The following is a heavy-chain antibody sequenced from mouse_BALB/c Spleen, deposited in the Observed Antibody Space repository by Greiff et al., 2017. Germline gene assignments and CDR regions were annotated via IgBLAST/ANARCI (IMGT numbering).Heavy chain of an antibody. V-gene: IGHV3-8*02. Sequence: VQLKESGPSLVKPSQTLSLTCSVTGDSITSGYWNWIRKFPGNKLEYMGYISYSGSTYYNPSLKSRISITRDTSKNQYYLQLNSVTTEDTATYYCARWGVKTGYYFDYWGQGTTLTVSS. CDR3: ARWGVKTGYYFDY. CDR2: ISYSGST. J-gene: IGHJ2*01. CDR1: GDSITSGY. D-gene: IGHD4-1*01.